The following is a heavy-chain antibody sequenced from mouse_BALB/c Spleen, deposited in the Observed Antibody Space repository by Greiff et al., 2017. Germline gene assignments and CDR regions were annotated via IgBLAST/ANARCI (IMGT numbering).Heavy chain of an antibody. Sequence: QVTLNVSGPGILQPSQTLSLTCSFSGFSLSTSGMGVSWIRQPSGKGLEWLAHIYWDDDKRYNPSLKSRLTISKDTSRNQVFLKITSVDTADTATYYCARKAYGSSPFAYWGQGTLVTVSA. CDR3: ARKAYGSSPFAY. J-gene: IGHJ3*01. V-gene: IGHV8-12*01. CDR1: GFSLSTSGMG. D-gene: IGHD1-1*01. CDR2: IYWDDDK.